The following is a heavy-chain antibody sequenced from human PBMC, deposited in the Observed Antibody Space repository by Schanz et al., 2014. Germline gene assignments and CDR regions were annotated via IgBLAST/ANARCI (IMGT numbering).Heavy chain of an antibody. Sequence: QGQLVQSGPEVKEPGASVKVSCEASRYTFNTYGLNWVRQAPGQGLEWIGWISAQTGDTRYAQKMQGRVTMTRDVSSTTAFMELRSLRYDDTAVYDCARGYGDSRTDFWGQGTLVTVSS. CDR1: RYTFNTYG. CDR3: ARGYGDSRTDF. V-gene: IGHV1-18*01. J-gene: IGHJ4*02. CDR2: ISAQTGDT. D-gene: IGHD4-17*01.